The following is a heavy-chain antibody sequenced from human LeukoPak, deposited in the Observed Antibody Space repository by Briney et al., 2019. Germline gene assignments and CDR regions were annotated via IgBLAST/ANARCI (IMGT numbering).Heavy chain of an antibody. CDR1: GGSFSGYY. V-gene: IGHV4-34*01. CDR3: ARGGQRGYCSSTSCSRRYFDY. D-gene: IGHD2-2*01. Sequence: PSETLSLTCAVYGGSFSGYYWSWIRRPPGKGLEGIGEIKHSGSTNYNPSLKSRVTISVDTSKNQFSLKLSSVTAADTAVYYCARGGQRGYCSSTSCSRRYFDYWGQGTLVTVSS. CDR2: IKHSGST. J-gene: IGHJ4*02.